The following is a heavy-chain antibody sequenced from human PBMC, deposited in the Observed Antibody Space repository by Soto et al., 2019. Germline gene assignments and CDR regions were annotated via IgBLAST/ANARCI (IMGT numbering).Heavy chain of an antibody. J-gene: IGHJ6*02. CDR2: ISAYNGNT. CDR3: ARDEYYYGSGSYWRYYYGMDV. D-gene: IGHD3-10*01. Sequence: ASVKVSCKASGYTFTSYGISWVRQAPGQGLEWMGWISAYNGNTNYAQKLQGRVTMTTDTSTSTAYMELRSLRSDDTAVYYCARDEYYYGSGSYWRYYYGMDVWGQGTTVTISS. CDR1: GYTFTSYG. V-gene: IGHV1-18*01.